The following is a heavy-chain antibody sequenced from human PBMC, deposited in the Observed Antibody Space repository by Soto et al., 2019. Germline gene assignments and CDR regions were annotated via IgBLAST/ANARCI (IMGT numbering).Heavy chain of an antibody. Sequence: RESLKISCKESGYKFSTNWIAWVRQMPGKGLEWVGVIFCGDSDTRYSPSFQGQVTLPVDKSINTVYLQWSSLKASDTAMYYCERNNDGFDYCGKGTLVTLSA. V-gene: IGHV5-51*01. CDR2: IFCGDSDT. D-gene: IGHD2-8*01. CDR3: ERNNDGFDY. CDR1: GYKFSTNW. J-gene: IGHJ4*02.